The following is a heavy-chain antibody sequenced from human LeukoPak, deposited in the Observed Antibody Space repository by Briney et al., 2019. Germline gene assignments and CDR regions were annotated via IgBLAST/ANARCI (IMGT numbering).Heavy chain of an antibody. J-gene: IGHJ6*03. D-gene: IGHD2-21*01. Sequence: ASVKVSCKASGYTFTGYYMHWVRQAPGQGLEWMGWINPNSGGTNYAQKFQGRVTMTRDTSISTAYMELRRLRSDDTAVYYCARGGTLVPSYYYYYMDVWGKGTTVTISS. CDR2: INPNSGGT. V-gene: IGHV1-2*02. CDR1: GYTFTGYY. CDR3: ARGGTLVPSYYYYYMDV.